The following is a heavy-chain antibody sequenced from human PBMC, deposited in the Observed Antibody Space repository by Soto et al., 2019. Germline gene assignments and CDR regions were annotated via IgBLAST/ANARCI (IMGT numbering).Heavy chain of an antibody. CDR2: ISYDGSNQ. CDR1: GFTFSSYG. V-gene: IGHV3-30*18. J-gene: IGHJ6*02. CDR3: AKRRQLGDYYSYGMDV. Sequence: QVHLVESRGGVVQPGKSLRLSCAASGFTFSSYGMHWVRQAPGMRLEWVAIISYDGSNQYYADSVKGRFTISRHNSKNTLYLQMNSLRAEDTAVYYCAKRRQLGDYYSYGMDVWGQGTTVTVSS. D-gene: IGHD3-10*01.